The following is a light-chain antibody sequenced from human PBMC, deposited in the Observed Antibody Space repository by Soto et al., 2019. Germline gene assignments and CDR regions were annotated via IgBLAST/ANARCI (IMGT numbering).Light chain of an antibody. CDR1: SSDVGGYDY. V-gene: IGLV2-8*01. Sequence: QSALTQPPSASGSPGQSVTISCTGTSSDVGGYDYVSWYQQHPGKAPKLMIYEVSKRPSGVPDRFSGSKSGNTASLTVSGLQAADEADYFCSSFAGNNNLVFGGGTQLTVL. J-gene: IGLJ3*02. CDR3: SSFAGNNNLV. CDR2: EVS.